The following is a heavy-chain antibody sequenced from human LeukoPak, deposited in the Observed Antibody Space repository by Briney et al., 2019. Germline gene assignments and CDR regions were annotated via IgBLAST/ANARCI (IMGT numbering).Heavy chain of an antibody. CDR1: GASFSTNY. Sequence: SETLSLTCSVSGASFSTNYWSWIRQPPGRGLEWIGYVFDNGSTNYNPSLKSRVTISVDTSTKQFSLRLSSVTAADTAVYYCARLYQQSKWKYYYYYMDVWGKGTAVTVSS. CDR2: VFDNGST. J-gene: IGHJ6*03. V-gene: IGHV4-59*01. D-gene: IGHD1-1*01. CDR3: ARLYQQSKWKYYYYYMDV.